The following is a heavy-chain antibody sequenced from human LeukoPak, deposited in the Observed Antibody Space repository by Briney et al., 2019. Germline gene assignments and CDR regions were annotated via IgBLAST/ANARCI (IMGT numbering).Heavy chain of an antibody. V-gene: IGHV1-2*06. J-gene: IGHJ6*03. Sequence: ASVKVSCKASGYTFTGYYMHWVRQAPGQGLEWMGRINPNSGGTNYAQKFQGRVTMTRDTSISTAYMELSRLRSDDTAVYHCARAEFQWELPPPLLAGYYMDVWGKGTTVTVSS. CDR1: GYTFTGYY. CDR3: ARAEFQWELPPPLLAGYYMDV. CDR2: INPNSGGT. D-gene: IGHD1-26*01.